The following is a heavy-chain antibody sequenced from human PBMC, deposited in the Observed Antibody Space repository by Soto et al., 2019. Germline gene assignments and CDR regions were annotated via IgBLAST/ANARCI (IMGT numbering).Heavy chain of an antibody. J-gene: IGHJ4*02. Sequence: LRLSCAASGFTFSSYGMHWVRQAPGKGLEWVAVISYDGSNKYYADSVKGRFTISRDNSKNTLYLQMNSLRAEDTAVYYCAKGSYYYDSSGYYYFDYWGQGTLVTVSS. V-gene: IGHV3-30*18. CDR2: ISYDGSNK. CDR3: AKGSYYYDSSGYYYFDY. D-gene: IGHD3-22*01. CDR1: GFTFSSYG.